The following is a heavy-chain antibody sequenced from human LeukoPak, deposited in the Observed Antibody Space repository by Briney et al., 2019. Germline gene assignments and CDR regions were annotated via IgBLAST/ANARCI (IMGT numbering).Heavy chain of an antibody. V-gene: IGHV3-33*01. J-gene: IGHJ6*03. Sequence: PGGSLRLSCAASGFTFSSYGMHWVRQAPGKGLEWVAVIWYDGSNKYYADSVKGRFTISRDNSKNTLYLQMNSLRAEDTAVYYXXXXGGXVVAYXYMDVWXKGTTVTVSS. CDR2: IWYDGSNK. CDR3: XXXGGXVVAYXYMDV. CDR1: GFTFSSYG.